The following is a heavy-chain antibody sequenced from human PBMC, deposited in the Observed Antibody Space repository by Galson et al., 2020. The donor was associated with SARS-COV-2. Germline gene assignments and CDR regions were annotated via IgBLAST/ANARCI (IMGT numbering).Heavy chain of an antibody. CDR1: GFDFNYVW. Sequence: GESLKISCAASGFDFNYVWMTWVRQAPGKRPEWVGHIKSRGDSGTAEYAAPVKGRFTITRDDSTATMYLQMNSLKTEDTAVYYCNTVVYRAGHIPYWGQGTLVTVSS. J-gene: IGHJ4*02. CDR3: NTVVYRAGHIPY. CDR2: IKSRGDSGTA. D-gene: IGHD2-21*01. V-gene: IGHV3-15*01.